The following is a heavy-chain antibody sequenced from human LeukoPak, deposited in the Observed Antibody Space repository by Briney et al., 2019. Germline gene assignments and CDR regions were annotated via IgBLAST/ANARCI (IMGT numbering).Heavy chain of an antibody. CDR1: GFTVSSNY. V-gene: IGHV3-53*05. J-gene: IGHJ3*02. D-gene: IGHD3-3*01. Sequence: GGSLRLSCAASGFTVSSNYMSWVRQAPGKGLEWVSVIYSGGSTYYADSVKGRFTISRDNSKNTLYLQMNSLRSEDTAVYYCAREWGYDFWSGYYTNAFDIWGQGTMVTVSS. CDR2: IYSGGST. CDR3: AREWGYDFWSGYYTNAFDI.